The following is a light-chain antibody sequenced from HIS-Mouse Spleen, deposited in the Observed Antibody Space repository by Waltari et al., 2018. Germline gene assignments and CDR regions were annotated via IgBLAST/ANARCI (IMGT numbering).Light chain of an antibody. CDR2: EDR. J-gene: IGLJ2*01. Sequence: SYELTQPPSVSVSPGQTARITCSGDALPKKYAYWYQQKSGQAPVRVIYEDRKRPSGIPERFSGSSSGTMATLTISGAQVEDEADYYCYSTDSSGNHRVFGGGTKLTVL. CDR1: ALPKKY. CDR3: YSTDSSGNHRV. V-gene: IGLV3-10*01.